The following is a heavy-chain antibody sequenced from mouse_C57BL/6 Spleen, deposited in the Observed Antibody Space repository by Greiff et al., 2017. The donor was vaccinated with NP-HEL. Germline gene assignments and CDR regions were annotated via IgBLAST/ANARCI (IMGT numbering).Heavy chain of an antibody. J-gene: IGHJ4*01. CDR1: GYTFTSYW. D-gene: IGHD2-3*01. CDR2: INPSSGYT. Sequence: VQRVESGAELAKPGASVKLSCKASGYTFTSYWMHWVKQRPGQGLEWIGYINPSSGYTKYNQKFKDKATLTADKSSSTAYMQLSSLTYEDSAVYYCARWMEYDGYLYYAMDYWGQGTSVTVSS. CDR3: ARWMEYDGYLYYAMDY. V-gene: IGHV1-7*01.